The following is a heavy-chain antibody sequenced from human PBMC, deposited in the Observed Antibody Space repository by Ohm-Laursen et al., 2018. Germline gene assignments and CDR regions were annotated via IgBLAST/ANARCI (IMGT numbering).Heavy chain of an antibody. J-gene: IGHJ6*02. CDR3: ARDFTVTTFYYYGLDV. D-gene: IGHD4-17*01. V-gene: IGHV3-33*01. Sequence: SLRLSCAASGFTFSDYYMNWVRQAPGKGLEWVAGVRYDGRNENYADSVKGRFTVSRDSSKNTLYLQMDSLRADDTAVYYCARDFTVTTFYYYGLDVWGQGTTVAVSS. CDR1: GFTFSDYY. CDR2: VRYDGRNE.